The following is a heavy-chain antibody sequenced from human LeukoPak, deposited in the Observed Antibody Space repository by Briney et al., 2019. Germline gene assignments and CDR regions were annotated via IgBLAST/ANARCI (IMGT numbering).Heavy chain of an antibody. J-gene: IGHJ6*03. CDR2: INHSGST. V-gene: IGHV4-34*01. CDR1: GGSFSGYY. Sequence: SETLSLTCAVYGGSFSGYYWSWIRQPPGKGLEWIGEINHSGSTNYNPSLKSRVTISVDTSKNQFSLKLSSVTAADTAVYYCARGYSGYSYGYYYYYYMDVWGKGTTVTVSS. CDR3: ARGYSGYSYGYYYYYYMDV. D-gene: IGHD5-18*01.